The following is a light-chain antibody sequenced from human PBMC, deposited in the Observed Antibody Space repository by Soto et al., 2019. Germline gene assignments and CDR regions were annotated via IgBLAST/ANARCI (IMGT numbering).Light chain of an antibody. Sequence: EIVLTQSPGTLSLSPGERATLSCRASQSVSSSFLAWYQQKPGQAPRLLIYGASNRATGIPDRFSGSGSGIYFTLTISRLEPEDFAVYYCQQYGSSPWTFGQGTKVEIK. CDR1: QSVSSSF. V-gene: IGKV3-20*01. J-gene: IGKJ1*01. CDR3: QQYGSSPWT. CDR2: GAS.